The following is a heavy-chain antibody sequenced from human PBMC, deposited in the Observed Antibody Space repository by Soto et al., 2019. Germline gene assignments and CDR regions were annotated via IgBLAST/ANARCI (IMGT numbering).Heavy chain of an antibody. D-gene: IGHD1-26*01. Sequence: SETLSLTCTVSGGSISSSSYYWGWTRQPPGKGLEWIGSIYYSGSTYYNPSLKSRVTISEDTSKNQFSLKLSSVTAADTAVYYCARHPYVGATPNWFDPWGQGTLVTVSS. CDR2: IYYSGST. CDR3: ARHPYVGATPNWFDP. CDR1: GGSISSSSYY. V-gene: IGHV4-39*01. J-gene: IGHJ5*02.